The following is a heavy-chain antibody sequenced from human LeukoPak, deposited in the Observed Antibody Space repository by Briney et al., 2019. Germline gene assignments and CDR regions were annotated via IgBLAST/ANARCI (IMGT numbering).Heavy chain of an antibody. V-gene: IGHV3-30*04. D-gene: IGHD2-2*01. CDR2: ISYDGSNK. CDR1: GFTFSSYA. Sequence: GRSLRLSCAASGFTFSSYAMHWVRQAPGKGLEGVAVISYDGSNKYYADPVKGRFTISRDNSKNTLYLQMNTLRAEDTAVYYCARARGAYCSSTSCYASDYWGQGTLVTVSS. CDR3: ARARGAYCSSTSCYASDY. J-gene: IGHJ4*02.